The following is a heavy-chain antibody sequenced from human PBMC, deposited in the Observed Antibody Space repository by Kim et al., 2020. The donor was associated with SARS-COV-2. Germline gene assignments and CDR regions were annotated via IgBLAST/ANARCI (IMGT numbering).Heavy chain of an antibody. J-gene: IGHJ6*02. V-gene: IGHV3-48*03. CDR3: AREAVVPQGGYYYGMDV. Sequence: GGSLRLSCAASGFTFSSYEMNWVRQAPGKGLEWVSYISSSGSTIYYADSVKGRFTISRDNAKNSLYLQMNSLRAEDTAVYYCAREAVVPQGGYYYGMDVWGQGTTVTVSS. CDR2: ISSSGSTI. CDR1: GFTFSSYE. D-gene: IGHD2-15*01.